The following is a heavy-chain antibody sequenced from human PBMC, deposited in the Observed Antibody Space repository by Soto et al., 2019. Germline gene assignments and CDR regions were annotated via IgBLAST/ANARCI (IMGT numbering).Heavy chain of an antibody. J-gene: IGHJ5*02. CDR1: GFTFSSYG. V-gene: IGHV3-30*03. CDR3: ARDGRIAATKGALYNWFDP. D-gene: IGHD6-13*01. CDR2: ISYDGTNK. Sequence: QVQLVESGGGVVQPGRSLRLSCAASGFTFSSYGMHRVRQAPGKGLEWVAVISYDGTNKYYVDSVEGRFTISRDNSKNTLYVQINSLRAEDTAVYYCARDGRIAATKGALYNWFDPWGQGTLVTVSS.